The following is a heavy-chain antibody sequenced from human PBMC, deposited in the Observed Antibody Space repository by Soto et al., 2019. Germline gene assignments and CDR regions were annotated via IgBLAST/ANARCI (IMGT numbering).Heavy chain of an antibody. Sequence: QVQLVQSGAEVKKPGSSVKVSCKASGGTLRRYAISWVRQAPGRGLEWMGGIIPRFGTTSYARTEKFQGGLTINADGPMITASMELTSLRAEDTAVYFCAVVDMSDNDAVKYFDAMDGCGQGTTVIVSS. CDR3: AVVDMSDNDAVKYFDAMDG. CDR1: GGTLRRYA. D-gene: IGHD4-4*01. CDR2: IIPRFGTT. J-gene: IGHJ6*02. V-gene: IGHV1-69*01.